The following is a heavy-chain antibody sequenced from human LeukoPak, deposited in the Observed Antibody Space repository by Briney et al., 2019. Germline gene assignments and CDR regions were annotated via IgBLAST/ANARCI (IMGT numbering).Heavy chain of an antibody. CDR3: AKGSYYGSAGYSKYYFDN. D-gene: IGHD3-22*01. J-gene: IGHJ4*02. V-gene: IGHV4-31*03. Sequence: SETLSLTCTVSGGSITTGGHYWSWIRQHPGKGLEWIGYMYHSGSTYYNPSLKSRVTISVDTSKNQFSLKLTSVTAADTAVYQCAKGSYYGSAGYSKYYFDNRGQGTLVTVSS. CDR1: GGSITTGGHY. CDR2: MYHSGST.